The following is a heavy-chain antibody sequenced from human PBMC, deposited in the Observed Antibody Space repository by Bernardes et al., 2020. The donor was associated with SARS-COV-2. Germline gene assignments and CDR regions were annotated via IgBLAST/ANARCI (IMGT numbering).Heavy chain of an antibody. V-gene: IGHV4-59*01. CDR1: GGSISNYY. CDR3: ARGSSWSRPNFDY. CDR2: IFYSGST. Sequence: SETLSLTCTVSGGSISNYYWSWIRQPPGKGLEWIGYIFYSGSTNYNPSLTSRVTISVDTSKSQFSLKLSSVTAADTAVYYCARGSSWSRPNFDYWGQGTLVTVSS. J-gene: IGHJ4*02. D-gene: IGHD6-13*01.